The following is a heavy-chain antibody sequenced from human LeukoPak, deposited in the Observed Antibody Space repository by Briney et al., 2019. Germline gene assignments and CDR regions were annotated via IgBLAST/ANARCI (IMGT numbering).Heavy chain of an antibody. D-gene: IGHD4-17*01. CDR1: GGSIRSISYY. V-gene: IGHV4-39*07. CDR3: ASGDLTTFDY. CDR2: IYTSGCT. Sequence: SETLSLTCTVSGGSIRSISYYWGWIRQPPGKGLEWIGRIYTSGCTNYNPSLKSRVTMSVDTSKNQFSLKLSSVTAADTAVYYCASGDLTTFDYWGQGTLVTVSS. J-gene: IGHJ4*02.